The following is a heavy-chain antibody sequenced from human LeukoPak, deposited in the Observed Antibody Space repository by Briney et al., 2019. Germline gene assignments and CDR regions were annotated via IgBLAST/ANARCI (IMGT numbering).Heavy chain of an antibody. D-gene: IGHD3-9*01. CDR3: ARSDYDILTGLDP. V-gene: IGHV1-69*05. J-gene: IGHJ5*02. CDR1: GGTFSSYA. Sequence: SVKVSCKASGGTFSSYAISWVRQAPGQGLEWIGRIIPIFGTANYAQKFQGRVTITTDESTSTAYMELSSLRSEDTAVYYCARSDYDILTGLDPWGQGTLVTVSS. CDR2: IIPIFGTA.